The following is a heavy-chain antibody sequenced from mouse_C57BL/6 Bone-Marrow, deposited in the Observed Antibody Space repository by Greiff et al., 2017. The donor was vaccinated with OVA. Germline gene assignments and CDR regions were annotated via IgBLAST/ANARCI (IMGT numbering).Heavy chain of an antibody. CDR1: GYTFTDYE. V-gene: IGHV1-15*01. J-gene: IGHJ3*01. D-gene: IGHD1-1*01. CDR3: TRPRFITTVVAPFAY. CDR2: IDPETGGT. Sequence: QVQLQQSGAELVRPGASVTLSCKASGYTFTDYEMHWVKQTPVHGLEWIGAIDPETGGTAYNQKFKGKAILTADKSSSTAYMELRSLTSEDSAVYDCTRPRFITTVVAPFAYWGQGTLVTVSA.